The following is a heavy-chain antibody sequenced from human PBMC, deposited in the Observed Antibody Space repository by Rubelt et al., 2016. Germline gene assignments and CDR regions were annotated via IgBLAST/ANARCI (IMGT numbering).Heavy chain of an antibody. V-gene: IGHV4-34*02. Sequence: QVQLQQWGAGLLKPSETLSLTCAVYGGSFSGYYWGGIRQPPGKGLVGIGSIWYTGNTYYNPSLTRRVSRHDNAYNHKFSLDLTSVTAEDTAVYYCATFSNCGGDCYAFVDYWDQGTLVTVSS. J-gene: IGHJ4*02. CDR1: GGSFSGYY. CDR2: IWYTGNT. CDR3: ATFSNCGGDCYAFVDY. D-gene: IGHD2-21*01.